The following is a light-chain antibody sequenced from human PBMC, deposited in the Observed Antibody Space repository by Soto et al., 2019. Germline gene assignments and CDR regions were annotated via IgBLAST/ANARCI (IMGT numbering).Light chain of an antibody. J-gene: IGKJ3*01. CDR1: QDISNY. CDR2: DAS. V-gene: IGKV1-33*01. CDR3: QQYDPTQVT. Sequence: DIQMTQSPSSLSASVGDRVTITCQASQDISNYLNWYQQKPGKAPKLLIYDASNLETGVPSRFSGSGSGTDFTFTIRSLQPEDIATYYCQQYDPTQVTFGPGTKVDIK.